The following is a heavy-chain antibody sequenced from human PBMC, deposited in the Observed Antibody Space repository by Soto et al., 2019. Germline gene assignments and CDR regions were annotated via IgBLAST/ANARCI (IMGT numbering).Heavy chain of an antibody. D-gene: IGHD3-10*01. Sequence: QVQLQESGPGLVKPSQTLSLTCTVSGGSISSGGYYWSWIRQHPGKGLEWIGYIYYSGSTYYNPSLQRRVTISVDTSKNQFSRKLSSVTAADTAVYYCARVFGFGGMDVWGQGTTVTVSS. CDR1: GGSISSGGYY. V-gene: IGHV4-31*03. CDR3: ARVFGFGGMDV. CDR2: IYYSGST. J-gene: IGHJ6*02.